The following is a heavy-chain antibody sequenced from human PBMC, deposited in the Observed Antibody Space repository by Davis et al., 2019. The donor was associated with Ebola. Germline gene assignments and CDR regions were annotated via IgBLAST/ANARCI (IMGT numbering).Heavy chain of an antibody. V-gene: IGHV4-61*08. CDR2: YYYTRST. CDR1: GGFVSSGGYS. CDR3: ARFSWSMTTVTSDY. D-gene: IGHD4-17*01. J-gene: IGHJ4*02. Sequence: SETLSLTCAVPGGFVSSGGYSWSWIRQPPGKGLEWIGYYYYTRSTNYNPSLKSRVTISADTPKNQFSLKLTSVTAADTALYYCARFSWSMTTVTSDYWGQGTLVTVSS.